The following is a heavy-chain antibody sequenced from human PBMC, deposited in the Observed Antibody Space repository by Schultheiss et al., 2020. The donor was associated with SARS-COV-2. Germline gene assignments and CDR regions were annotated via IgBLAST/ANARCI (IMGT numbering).Heavy chain of an antibody. CDR2: ISGSGGST. D-gene: IGHD6-6*01. V-gene: IGHV3-53*05. J-gene: IGHJ3*02. CDR3: ARDFSSSGAFDI. Sequence: GGSLRLSCAASGFTVSSNYMSWVRQAPGKGLEWVSAISGSGGSTYYADSVKGRFTISRDNSKNTLYLQMNSLRAEDTAVYYCARDFSSSGAFDIWGQGTMVTVSS. CDR1: GFTVSSNY.